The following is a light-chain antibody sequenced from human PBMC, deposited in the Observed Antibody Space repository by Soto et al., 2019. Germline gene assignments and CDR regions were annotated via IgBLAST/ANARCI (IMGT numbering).Light chain of an antibody. V-gene: IGKV3-15*01. CDR2: GTS. J-gene: IGKJ1*01. CDR3: HQYNGWPRT. CDR1: QTISRS. Sequence: EIVMTQSPVTLSVSPGERATLSCRASQTISRSLAWYQQKPGQGPSLLIYGTSTRAGGVPARFSGGGSGTEFTLTSTSLQSEVFEFYYCHQYNGWPRTFGQGTKVAI.